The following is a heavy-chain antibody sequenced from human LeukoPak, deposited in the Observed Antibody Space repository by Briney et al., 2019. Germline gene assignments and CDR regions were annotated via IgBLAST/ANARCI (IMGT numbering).Heavy chain of an antibody. D-gene: IGHD2-21*01. CDR2: IFYTGDS. Sequence: PSETLSLTCTASGVSSSSSYWSWIRQPPGKGLEWIGYIFYTGDSNHNPSFKSRVSISLDTSKDQISLKLYSVTAADTAVYYCARHRFASPLDSWGQGTLVTVSS. CDR3: ARHRFASPLDS. J-gene: IGHJ4*02. CDR1: GVSSSSSY. V-gene: IGHV4-59*08.